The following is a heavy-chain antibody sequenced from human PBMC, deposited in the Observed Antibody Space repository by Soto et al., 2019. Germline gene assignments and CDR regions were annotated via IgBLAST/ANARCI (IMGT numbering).Heavy chain of an antibody. D-gene: IGHD6-19*01. J-gene: IGHJ4*02. CDR1: GCSISGSY. CDR3: ARSVAVPGAHIDY. V-gene: IGHV4-59*01. Sequence: SETLSLTCSVSGCSISGSYWSWIRQSPGKGLEWLGYVYYTGSTNYSPSLRRRVSISVDTSKNEFSLRLSSVTAAATAVYFCARSVAVPGAHIDYWGQGTQVTVSS. CDR2: VYYTGST.